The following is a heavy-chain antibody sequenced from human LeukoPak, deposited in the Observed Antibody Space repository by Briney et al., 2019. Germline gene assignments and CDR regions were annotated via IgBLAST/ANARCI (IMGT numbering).Heavy chain of an antibody. CDR3: AKGRNDRCSSGSDH. Sequence: PGGSLRLSCAASGFTFNKFAMSWVRQAPGKGLEWVSCIYSGGELSSYADSVKGRFTISRDNSKNILYLQMSSLKAEDTAKFYCAKGRNDRCSSGSDHWGQGTLVTVSS. J-gene: IGHJ4*02. CDR1: GFTFNKFA. CDR2: IYSGGELS. V-gene: IGHV3-23*01. D-gene: IGHD3-22*01.